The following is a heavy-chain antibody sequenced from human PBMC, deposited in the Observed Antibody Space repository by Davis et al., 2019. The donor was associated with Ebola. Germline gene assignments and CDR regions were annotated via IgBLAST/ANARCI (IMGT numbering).Heavy chain of an antibody. V-gene: IGHV3-7*01. CDR2: LSPAGNVK. D-gene: IGHD3-10*01. CDR1: GISLSNTW. J-gene: IGHJ5*02. Sequence: GESLKIYCVGPGISLSNTWMNWNRQAPGKGLEWVDNLSPAGNVKQYVDYVKGRFTISRDNAKNSLYLQMNSLRAEDTAVYYCARDADMVQGVIIENWFDPWGQGTLVTVSS. CDR3: ARDADMVQGVIIENWFDP.